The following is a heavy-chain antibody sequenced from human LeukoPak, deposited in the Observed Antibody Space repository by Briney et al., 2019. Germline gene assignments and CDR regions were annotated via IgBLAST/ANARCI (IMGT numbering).Heavy chain of an antibody. Sequence: GVSLRLSCAASGFTFDDYGMSWVRQAPGKGLEWVSGINWNGGSTGYADSVKGRFTISRDNAKNSLYLQMNSLRAEDTALYYCARDRSIVGATTDDYWGQGTLVTVSS. J-gene: IGHJ4*02. CDR3: ARDRSIVGATTDDY. V-gene: IGHV3-20*04. CDR2: INWNGGST. CDR1: GFTFDDYG. D-gene: IGHD1-26*01.